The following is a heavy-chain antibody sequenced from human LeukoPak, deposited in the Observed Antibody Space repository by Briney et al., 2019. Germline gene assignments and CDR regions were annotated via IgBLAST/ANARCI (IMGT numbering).Heavy chain of an antibody. CDR3: ARYCTSTTCILRGFDY. CDR1: GYFFTSGHY. D-gene: IGHD2-2*01. V-gene: IGHV4-38-2*01. Sequence: PSETLSLTCSVSGYFFTSGHYWGWIRQPPGKGLEWIANIYHTGSAHYNPSLKSRVTISVDTSKNQFFLKLSSVTAADTAVYYCARYCTSTTCILRGFDYWGQGTLVTVSS. J-gene: IGHJ4*02. CDR2: IYHTGSA.